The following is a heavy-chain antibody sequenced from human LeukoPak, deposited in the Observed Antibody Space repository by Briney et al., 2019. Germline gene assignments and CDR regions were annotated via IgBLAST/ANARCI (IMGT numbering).Heavy chain of an antibody. CDR1: GGRFKSYG. V-gene: IGHV1-2*02. Sequence: ASVKVSCKTIGGRFKSYGFSWVRQAPGPGLEWMGWINPNNGGTNSAQKFQGRVTMTRDTSITTAYMELRRLTSDDTAVYYCARQYGYYSYYMDVWGTGTTVTISS. D-gene: IGHD2-2*01. J-gene: IGHJ6*03. CDR2: INPNNGGT. CDR3: ARQYGYYSYYMDV.